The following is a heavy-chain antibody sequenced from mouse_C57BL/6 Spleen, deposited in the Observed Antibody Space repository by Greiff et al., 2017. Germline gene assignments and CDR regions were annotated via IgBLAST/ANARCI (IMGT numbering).Heavy chain of an antibody. CDR1: GYTFTSYG. V-gene: IGHV1-81*01. J-gene: IGHJ2*01. Sequence: VQLQQSGAELARPGASVKLSCKASGYTFTSYGISWVKQRTGQGLEWIGEIYPRSGITYYNEKFKGKATLTADKSSSTAYIELRSLTSEDSAVFFCARYYYGSSTDDFDYWGQGTTLTVSS. D-gene: IGHD1-1*01. CDR3: ARYYYGSSTDDFDY. CDR2: IYPRSGIT.